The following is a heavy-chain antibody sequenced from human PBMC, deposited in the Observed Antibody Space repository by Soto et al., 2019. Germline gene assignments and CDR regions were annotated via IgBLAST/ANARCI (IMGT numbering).Heavy chain of an antibody. CDR2: IYYSGST. D-gene: IGHD3-22*01. CDR1: GGSISSGGYY. CDR3: ARDYGPKEYYYDSSGYYPGHFDY. Sequence: SETLSLTCTVSGGSISSGGYYWSWIRQHPGKGLEWIGYIYYSGSTYYNPSLKSRVTISVDTSKNQFSLKLSSVTAADTAVYYCARDYGPKEYYYDSSGYYPGHFDYWGQGTLVTVSP. J-gene: IGHJ4*02. V-gene: IGHV4-31*03.